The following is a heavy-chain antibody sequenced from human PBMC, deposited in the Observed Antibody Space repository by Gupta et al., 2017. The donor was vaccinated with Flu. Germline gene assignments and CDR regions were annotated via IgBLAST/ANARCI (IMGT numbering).Heavy chain of an antibody. Sequence: EVQLVQSGAEVKKPGESLKISCKGSGYSFTSYWIGWVRQMPGKGLEWMGIIYPGYSDPRYSPSFQGQVTSAADKSLSPAYLQWSSLKASDTAREDWARRSMVRGVPFDYWGQGTRGTVAS. CDR1: GYSFTSYW. CDR3: ARRSMVRGVPFDY. CDR2: IYPGYSDP. V-gene: IGHV5-51*01. D-gene: IGHD3-10*01. J-gene: IGHJ4*02.